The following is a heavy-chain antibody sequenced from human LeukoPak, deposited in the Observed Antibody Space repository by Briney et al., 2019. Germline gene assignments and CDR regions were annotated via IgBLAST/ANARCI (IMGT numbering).Heavy chain of an antibody. Sequence: ASVKVSCRVSGYTLSELSMHWVRQAPGKGPEWMGGFDPEDVETIYAQKFQGRVTMTEDTSTDTAYMELRSLRSEDTAVYFCATKAQLIRRALDSWGQGTQVTVSS. J-gene: IGHJ4*02. V-gene: IGHV1-24*01. CDR1: GYTLSELS. CDR2: FDPEDVET. CDR3: ATKAQLIRRALDS. D-gene: IGHD1-1*01.